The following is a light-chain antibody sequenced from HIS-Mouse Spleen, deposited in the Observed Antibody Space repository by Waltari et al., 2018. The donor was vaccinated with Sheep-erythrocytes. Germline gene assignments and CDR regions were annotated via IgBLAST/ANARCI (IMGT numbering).Light chain of an antibody. CDR2: DVS. CDR1: SRDVGGYNY. CDR3: CSYAGSYNHV. J-gene: IGLJ1*01. Sequence: QSALTQPRSVSGSPGQSVTIPCPGTSRDVGGYNYFPWYQQHPGKAPKLIIYDVSKRPSGVPDRFSGSKSGNTASLTISGLQAEDEADYYCCSYAGSYNHVFGTGTKVTVL. V-gene: IGLV2-11*01.